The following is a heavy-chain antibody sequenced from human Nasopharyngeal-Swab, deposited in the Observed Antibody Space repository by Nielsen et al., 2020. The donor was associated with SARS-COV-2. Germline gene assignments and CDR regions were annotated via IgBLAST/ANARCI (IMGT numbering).Heavy chain of an antibody. Sequence: SETLSLTCTVSGGSISTITYYWGWIRQPPGKGLEWIGTIYYTGSTYYNPSLKSRVTISVDTSKNQFSLRLSSVTAADTAVYYCARCYGSYYYDIWGQGTMVTVSS. D-gene: IGHD3-22*01. J-gene: IGHJ3*02. V-gene: IGHV4-39*07. CDR3: ARCYGSYYYDI. CDR1: GGSISTITYY. CDR2: IYYTGST.